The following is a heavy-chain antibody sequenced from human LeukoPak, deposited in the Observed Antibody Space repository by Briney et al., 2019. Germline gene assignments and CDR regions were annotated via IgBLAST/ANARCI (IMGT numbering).Heavy chain of an antibody. J-gene: IGHJ4*02. CDR1: GYTFTGYY. CDR3: AREGSYGSLDY. CDR2: INPNSGGT. Sequence: ASVKVSCKASGYTFTGYYMHWVRQAPAQGLEWMGRINPNSGGTNYAQKFQGRVTMTRDTSISTAYMELSRLRSDNTAVYYCAREGSYGSLDYWGQGTLVTVSS. V-gene: IGHV1-2*06. D-gene: IGHD5-18*01.